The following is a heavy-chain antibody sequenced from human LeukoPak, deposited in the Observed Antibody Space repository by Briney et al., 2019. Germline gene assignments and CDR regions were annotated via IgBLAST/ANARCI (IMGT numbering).Heavy chain of an antibody. CDR3: AKDRSCSGSSCNVGS. Sequence: GGSLRLSCAASGFNFSIYTLTWVRQAPGKGPEWVSTVSATGTATFYADSVKGRFTISRDNSKNTLFLQMNGLRAEDTAVYYCAKDRSCSGSSCNVGSWGQGTMVTVSS. CDR2: VSATGTAT. V-gene: IGHV3-23*01. CDR1: GFNFSIYT. J-gene: IGHJ3*01. D-gene: IGHD2-2*01.